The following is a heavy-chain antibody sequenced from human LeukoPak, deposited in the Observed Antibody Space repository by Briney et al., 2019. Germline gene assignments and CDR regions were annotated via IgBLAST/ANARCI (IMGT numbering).Heavy chain of an antibody. D-gene: IGHD6-19*01. CDR2: IYPGDSDT. CDR1: GYSFTSYW. V-gene: IGHV5-51*01. J-gene: IGHJ4*02. CDR3: ARRAQGVEQWLVLGYFDY. Sequence: GESLKISCKGSGYSFTSYWIGWVRQMPGKGLEWMGIIYPGDSDTRYSPSFQGQVTISADKSISTAYLQWSSLKASDTAMYYCARRAQGVEQWLVLGYFDYWGQGTLVTVSS.